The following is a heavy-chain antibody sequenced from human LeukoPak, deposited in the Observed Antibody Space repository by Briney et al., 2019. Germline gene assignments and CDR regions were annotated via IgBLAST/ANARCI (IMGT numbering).Heavy chain of an antibody. CDR1: GFTFGDYA. CDR3: TRVVDYYDSSGYYYPYYYYYGMDV. J-gene: IGHJ6*02. CDR2: IRSKAYGGTT. Sequence: PGRSLRLSCTASGFTFGDYAMSWVRQAPGKGLEWVGFIRSKAYGGTTEYAASVKGRFTISRDDSKSIACLQMNSLKTEDTAVYYCTRVVDYYDSSGYYYPYYYYYGMDVWGQGTTVTVSS. V-gene: IGHV3-49*04. D-gene: IGHD3-22*01.